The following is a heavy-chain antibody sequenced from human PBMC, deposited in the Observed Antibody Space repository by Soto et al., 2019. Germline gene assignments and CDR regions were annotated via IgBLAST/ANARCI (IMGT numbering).Heavy chain of an antibody. J-gene: IGHJ4*02. V-gene: IGHV3-48*03. D-gene: IGHD3-3*01. Sequence: LRRPCAVSGCTFTGYEMNGVHQAAGKGLEWISYISSSGSITYYADSVQGRFTISRDNAKNSPYLQMNSLRVEDTAVYYCARSQFLECNWAQASPVTVSS. CDR2: ISSSGSIT. CDR1: GCTFTGYE. CDR3: ARSQFLECN.